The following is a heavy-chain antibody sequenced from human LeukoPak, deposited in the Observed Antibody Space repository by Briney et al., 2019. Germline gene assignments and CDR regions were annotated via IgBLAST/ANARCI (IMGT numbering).Heavy chain of an antibody. CDR2: IKQDGSEK. CDR3: ARGIVVPGIDY. D-gene: IGHD2-15*01. Sequence: GGSLRLSCAASGFTFSTYWMNWVRQAPGKGLEWVANIKQDGSEKYYVDSVKGRFVVSRDNAKNSLYMQMNSLGAEDTAVYYCARGIVVPGIDYWGQGTLVTVSS. V-gene: IGHV3-7*01. CDR1: GFTFSTYW. J-gene: IGHJ4*02.